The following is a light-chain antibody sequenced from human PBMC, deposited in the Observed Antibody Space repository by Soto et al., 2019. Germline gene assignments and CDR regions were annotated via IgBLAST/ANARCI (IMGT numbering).Light chain of an antibody. CDR2: DVS. CDR3: SSYTTSSTLI. V-gene: IGLV2-14*01. J-gene: IGLJ2*01. Sequence: QSALTQPASVSGSPGQSITISCSGTSCDVGGYNYVSWYQQHLGKAPKLMVYDVSNRPSGVSNRFSGSKSGNTASLTISGLQAEDEADYYCSSYTTSSTLIFGGGTKVTVL. CDR1: SCDVGGYNY.